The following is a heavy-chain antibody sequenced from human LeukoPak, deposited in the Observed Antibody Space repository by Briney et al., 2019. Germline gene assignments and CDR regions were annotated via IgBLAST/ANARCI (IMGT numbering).Heavy chain of an antibody. CDR2: MYHSGSP. CDR1: GYSIFSGYY. CDR3: ARGLSGSYYEYYFDY. V-gene: IGHV4-38-2*01. J-gene: IGHJ4*02. D-gene: IGHD3-10*01. Sequence: SETLSLTCAVSGYSIFSGYYWGWIRQPTGKGLEWLGSMYHSGSPYYNPSLKSRVTISVDTSKNQFSLKLSSVTAADTAVYYCARGLSGSYYEYYFDYWGQGTLVTVSS.